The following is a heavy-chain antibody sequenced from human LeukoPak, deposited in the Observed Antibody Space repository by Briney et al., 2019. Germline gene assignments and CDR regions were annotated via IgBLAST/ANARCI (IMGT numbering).Heavy chain of an antibody. CDR1: GGSISSGGYY. Sequence: PSETLSLTCTVSGGSISSGGYYWSWIRQHPGKGLEWIGYIYYSGSTYYNPSLKSRVTISVDTSKNQFSLKLSSVTAADTAVYYCARVGRRIENSSGYFFDYWGQGTLVTVSS. V-gene: IGHV4-31*03. CDR2: IYYSGST. D-gene: IGHD3-22*01. CDR3: ARVGRRIENSSGYFFDY. J-gene: IGHJ4*02.